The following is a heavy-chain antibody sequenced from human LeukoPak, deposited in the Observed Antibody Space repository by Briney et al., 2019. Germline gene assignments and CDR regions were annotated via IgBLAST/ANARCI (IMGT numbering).Heavy chain of an antibody. Sequence: PGGSLRLSCAASGFIFSHYALHWVRQAPGKGLEWVAVIWSDGTNRYYGDSMKGRFSISRDDSQKRVFLQMNNLRADDTAVYYCARDAQRGFDYSNSLQYWGQGALVTVSS. CDR1: GFIFSHYA. CDR2: IWSDGTNR. J-gene: IGHJ4*02. V-gene: IGHV3-33*01. CDR3: ARDAQRGFDYSNSLQY. D-gene: IGHD4-11*01.